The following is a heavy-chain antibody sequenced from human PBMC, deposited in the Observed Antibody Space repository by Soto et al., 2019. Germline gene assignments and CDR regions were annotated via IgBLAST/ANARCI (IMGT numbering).Heavy chain of an antibody. D-gene: IGHD6-6*01. Sequence: ASVKVSCKASGYTFTGYYMRWVRQAPGQGLEWMGWINPNSGGTNYAQKFQGWVTMTRDTSISTAYMELSRLRSDDTAVYYCARDLSGSSAGVGGTPYYYYGMDVWGQGTTVTVSS. CDR3: ARDLSGSSAGVGGTPYYYYGMDV. CDR2: INPNSGGT. J-gene: IGHJ6*02. V-gene: IGHV1-2*04. CDR1: GYTFTGYY.